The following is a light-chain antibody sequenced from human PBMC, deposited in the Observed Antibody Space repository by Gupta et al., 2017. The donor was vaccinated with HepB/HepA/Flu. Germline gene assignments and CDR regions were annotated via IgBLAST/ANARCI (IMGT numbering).Light chain of an antibody. CDR2: VAS. J-gene: IGKJ4*01. CDR1: PSLLYTNGYHY. V-gene: IGKV2-28*01. CDR3: MQTLEIPLT. Sequence: EIVMTQCPLYLPGPPGEPDDISCRSSPSLLYTNGYHYLDWYLQRPGHSPQLLIYVASHRASGVPDRFSGSASGTDFTLEISKVEAEDVGIYYCMQTLEIPLTFGGGTKVEIK.